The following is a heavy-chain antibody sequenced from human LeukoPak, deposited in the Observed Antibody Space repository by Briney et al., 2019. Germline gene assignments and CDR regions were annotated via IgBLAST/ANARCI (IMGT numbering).Heavy chain of an antibody. CDR1: GYTLTSYG. CDR2: ISAYNGNT. CDR3: ARDSPQVVPAAMYYYYGMDV. J-gene: IGHJ6*02. Sequence: ASVKVSCKASGYTLTSYGISWVRQAPGQGLEWMGWISAYNGNTNYAQKLQGRVTMTTDTSTSTAYMELRSLRSDDTAVYYCARDSPQVVPAAMYYYYGMDVWGQGTTVTVSS. D-gene: IGHD2-2*01. V-gene: IGHV1-18*01.